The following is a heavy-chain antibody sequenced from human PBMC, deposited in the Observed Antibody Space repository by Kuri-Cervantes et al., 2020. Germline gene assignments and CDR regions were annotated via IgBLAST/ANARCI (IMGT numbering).Heavy chain of an antibody. D-gene: IGHD3-10*01. Sequence: SVKVSCKASGGTFSSYGISWVRQAPGQGLEWMGGIIPIFGTGNYAQKFQGRVTMTIDTSTSTAYMELRSLRSDDTAVYYCASVSDAYYYYMDFWGKGTTVTVSS. V-gene: IGHV1-69*05. CDR2: IIPIFGTG. CDR3: ASVSDAYYYYMDF. CDR1: GGTFSSYG. J-gene: IGHJ6*03.